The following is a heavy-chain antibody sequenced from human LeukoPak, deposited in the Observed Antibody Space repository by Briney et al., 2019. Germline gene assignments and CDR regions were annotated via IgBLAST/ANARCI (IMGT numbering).Heavy chain of an antibody. CDR2: INPSNGGT. V-gene: IGHV1-2*06. CDR1: DYTFTGYY. J-gene: IGHJ6*02. D-gene: IGHD6-19*01. Sequence: ASAKVSCKASDYTFTGYYMHWVRQAPGQGLEWMGRINPSNGGTNYAQKFQGRVTMTRDTSISTAYMELSRLRSDDTAVYYCARGVPAGWGLDVWGQGTTVTVSS. CDR3: ARGVPAGWGLDV.